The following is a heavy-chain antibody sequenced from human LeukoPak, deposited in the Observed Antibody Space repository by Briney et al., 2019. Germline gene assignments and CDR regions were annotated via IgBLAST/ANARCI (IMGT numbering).Heavy chain of an antibody. J-gene: IGHJ4*02. CDR1: GFTFGTYA. CDR3: AKGGSQYRSSWFSTFDY. Sequence: GGSLRLSCAASGFTFGTYAMSWVRQAPGKGLEWVSAISGSGGSTYYADSVKGRFTISRDNSKNALYLQINSLRAEDTAVYYCAKGGSQYRSSWFSTFDYWGQGTLVTVSS. V-gene: IGHV3-23*01. CDR2: ISGSGGST. D-gene: IGHD6-13*01.